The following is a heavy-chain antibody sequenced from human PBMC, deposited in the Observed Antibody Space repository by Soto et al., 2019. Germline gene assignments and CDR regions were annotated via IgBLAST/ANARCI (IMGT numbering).Heavy chain of an antibody. D-gene: IGHD6-6*01. J-gene: IGHJ4*02. Sequence: ASVKVSCKACGYGFTGYYMHWVRQAPGQGLEWMGWINPNSGGTNYAQKFQGWVTMTRDTSISTAYMELSRLRSDDTAVYYCARGVALGYSSSSSFGYWGQGTLVTVSS. CDR2: INPNSGGT. CDR1: GYGFTGYY. V-gene: IGHV1-2*04. CDR3: ARGVALGYSSSSSFGY.